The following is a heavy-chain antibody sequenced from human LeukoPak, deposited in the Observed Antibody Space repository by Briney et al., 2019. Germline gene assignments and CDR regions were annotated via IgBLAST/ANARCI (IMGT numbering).Heavy chain of an antibody. CDR3: ARKESGGSFDY. V-gene: IGHV1-46*01. Sequence: ASVKVSCKASGYTFTSYYMHWVRQAPGQGLEWMGIINPSGGSTSYAQKFQGRVTMTRDMSTSTVYMELSSLRSEDTAVHYCARKESGGSFDYWGQGTLVTVSS. J-gene: IGHJ4*02. CDR2: INPSGGST. CDR1: GYTFTSYY. D-gene: IGHD1-26*01.